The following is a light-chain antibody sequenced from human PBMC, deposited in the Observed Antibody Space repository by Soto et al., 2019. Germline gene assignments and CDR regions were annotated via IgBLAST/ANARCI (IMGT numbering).Light chain of an antibody. CDR2: KAS. V-gene: IGKV1-5*03. CDR3: QQYYSYSPLT. Sequence: DIQMTQSPSTLSASVGDRVTITCRASQSIGSWLAWYQQKPGKAPKLLIYKASSLQTGVPSRFSGSGYGTEFTLTISSLQPDDFTTYYCQQYYSYSPLTFGGGTKVDIK. CDR1: QSIGSW. J-gene: IGKJ4*01.